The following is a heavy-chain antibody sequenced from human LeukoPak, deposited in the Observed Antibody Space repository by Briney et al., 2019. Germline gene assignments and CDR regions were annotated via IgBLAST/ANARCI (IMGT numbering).Heavy chain of an antibody. Sequence: SETLSLTCTVSGGSISSYYWSWIRQPPGKGLEWIGYIYYSGSTNYNPSLKSRVTISVDTSKNQFSLKLSSVTAADTAVYYCARLRTRPSFGSGWYGAFDIWGQGAMVTVSS. D-gene: IGHD6-19*01. CDR1: GGSISSYY. V-gene: IGHV4-59*01. CDR3: ARLRTRPSFGSGWYGAFDI. CDR2: IYYSGST. J-gene: IGHJ3*02.